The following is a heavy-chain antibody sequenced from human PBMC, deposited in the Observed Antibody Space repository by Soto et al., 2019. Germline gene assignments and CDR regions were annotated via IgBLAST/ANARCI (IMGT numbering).Heavy chain of an antibody. D-gene: IGHD4-4*01. CDR2: IFSNDEK. CDR1: GFSLSNARMG. CDR3: ARTPNYSNYVDY. J-gene: IGHJ4*02. V-gene: IGHV2-26*01. Sequence: SGPTLVNPTETLTLTCTVSGFSLSNARMGVSWIRQPPGKALEWLAHIFSNDEKSYSTSLKSRLTVSKDTSKSQVVLTMTNMDPVDTATYYCARTPNYSNYVDYWGQGTLVTVSS.